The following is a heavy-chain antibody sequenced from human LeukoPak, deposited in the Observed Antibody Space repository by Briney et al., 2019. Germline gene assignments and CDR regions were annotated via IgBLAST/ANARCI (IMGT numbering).Heavy chain of an antibody. CDR3: ARANHYSDSGGYYYALDY. V-gene: IGHV4-59*01. J-gene: IGHJ4*02. CDR2: IYYSGTT. CDR1: GGSISSYY. Sequence: SETLSPTSTVSGGSISSYYWNWIRQPPGRGLEWVGYIYYSGTTNYDPSLKSRVTISVDTSKNQFSLELTSVTAADTAVYYCARANHYSDSGGYYYALDYWGQGTLVTVSS. D-gene: IGHD3-22*01.